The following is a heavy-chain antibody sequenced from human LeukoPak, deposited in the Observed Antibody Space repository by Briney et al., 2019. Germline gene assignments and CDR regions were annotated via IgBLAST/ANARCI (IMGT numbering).Heavy chain of an antibody. Sequence: SETLSLTCTVSGGSISSSSYYWGWIRQPPGKGLEWIGSIYYSGSTYYNPSLKSRVTISVDTSKNQFSLKLSSVTAADTAVYYCARGPLELLWFGELLRIYFDYWGQGTPVTVSS. J-gene: IGHJ4*02. CDR1: GGSISSSSYY. CDR3: ARGPLELLWFGELLRIYFDY. CDR2: IYYSGST. V-gene: IGHV4-39*07. D-gene: IGHD3-10*01.